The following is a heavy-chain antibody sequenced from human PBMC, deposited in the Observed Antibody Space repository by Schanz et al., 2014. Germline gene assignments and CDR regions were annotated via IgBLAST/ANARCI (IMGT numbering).Heavy chain of an antibody. Sequence: QVQLQESGPGLVKPSETLSLMCTVSGGSMDTHYWGWIRQPPGKGLEWIAFIYSSGIANYNPSLGSRATISGDTPKTQFPRRLPSLTAADTATYYCARRVVPATMGLYFDLWGQGTLVTVSS. V-gene: IGHV4-4*08. CDR3: ARRVVPATMGLYFDL. CDR1: GGSMDTHY. CDR2: IYSSGIA. D-gene: IGHD2-21*01. J-gene: IGHJ4*02.